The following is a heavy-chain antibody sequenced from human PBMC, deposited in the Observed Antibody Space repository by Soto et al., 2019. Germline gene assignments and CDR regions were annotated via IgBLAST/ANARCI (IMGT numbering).Heavy chain of an antibody. CDR2: IYYSGST. CDR1: GGSISSGGYY. V-gene: IGHV4-31*03. J-gene: IGHJ5*02. CDR3: ARDVRILTGYNWFDP. Sequence: SETLSLTCTVSGGSISSGGYYWSWIRQHPGKGLEWIGYIYYSGSTYYNPSLKSRVTISVDTSKNQFSLKLSSVTAADTAVYYCARDVRILTGYNWFDPWGQGTLVTVSS. D-gene: IGHD3-9*01.